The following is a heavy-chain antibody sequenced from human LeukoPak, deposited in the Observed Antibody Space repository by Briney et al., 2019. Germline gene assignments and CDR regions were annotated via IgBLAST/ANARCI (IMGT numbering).Heavy chain of an antibody. J-gene: IGHJ5*02. V-gene: IGHV4-34*01. Sequence: SETLSLTCAVYGGSLSAYYWMWVREPPGTGQECIGEINHSGSSNYNSSLRSRVTISVDTSYKQFSLRLSSVTAADTAVYYCAPRGDIEHSYVYGKWFDPWGQGTRVTVSS. CDR1: GGSLSAYY. D-gene: IGHD5-18*01. CDR2: INHSGSS. CDR3: APRGDIEHSYVYGKWFDP.